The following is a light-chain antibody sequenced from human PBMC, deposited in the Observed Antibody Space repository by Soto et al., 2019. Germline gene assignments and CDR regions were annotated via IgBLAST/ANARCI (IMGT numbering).Light chain of an antibody. CDR3: QTGSTGIWV. V-gene: IGLV4-69*02. J-gene: IGLJ3*02. Sequence: QLVLTQSPSASASLGASVKLTCTLSSGHSDYAIAWHQQQPEKGPRYLMKLNSDGSHSKGDGIPDRFSGSSSGADRYLTISSLQSADEGDYYCQTGSTGIWVFGGGTKLTVL. CDR1: SGHSDYA. CDR2: LNSDGSH.